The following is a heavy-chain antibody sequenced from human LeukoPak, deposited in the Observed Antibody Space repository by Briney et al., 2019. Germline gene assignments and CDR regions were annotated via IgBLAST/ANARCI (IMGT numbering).Heavy chain of an antibody. CDR1: GFTFSSYS. CDR3: ARGRGVMCSGGSRTLGWFDP. V-gene: IGHV3-21*01. J-gene: IGHJ5*02. Sequence: GGSLRLSCAASGFTFSSYSMNWVRQAPGKGLEWVSSFSSSSSYIYYADSVKGRFTISRDNAKNSLYLQVNSLRAEDTAVYYCARGRGVMCSGGSRTLGWFDPWGQGTLVTVSS. D-gene: IGHD2-15*01. CDR2: FSSSSSYI.